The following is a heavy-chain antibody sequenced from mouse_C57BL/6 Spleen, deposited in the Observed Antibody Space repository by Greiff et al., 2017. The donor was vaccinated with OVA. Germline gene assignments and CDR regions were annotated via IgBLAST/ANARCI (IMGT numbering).Heavy chain of an antibody. D-gene: IGHD2-3*01. CDR2: IYPGDGDT. Sequence: QVQLQQSGPELVKPGASVKISCKASGYAFSSSWMNWVKQRPGKGLEWIGRIYPGDGDTNYNGKFKGKATLTADKSSSTAYMQLSSLTSEDSAVYFCARGLYDGYPYYAMDYWGQGTSVTVSS. J-gene: IGHJ4*01. CDR1: GYAFSSSW. V-gene: IGHV1-82*01. CDR3: ARGLYDGYPYYAMDY.